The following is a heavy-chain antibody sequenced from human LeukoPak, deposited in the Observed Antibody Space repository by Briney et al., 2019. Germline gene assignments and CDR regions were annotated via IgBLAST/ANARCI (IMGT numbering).Heavy chain of an antibody. CDR1: GGSISSGGYY. D-gene: IGHD5-18*01. V-gene: IGHV4-31*03. CDR2: IFHTGST. Sequence: PSQTLSLTCTVSGGSISSGGYYWSWIRQHPGSGLEWIGYIFHTGSTYYNPSLKSRISISVDTSKNRFSLKMSSMTAADTAVYYCARGGERGYTYGDWGQGTLVTVSS. CDR3: ARGGERGYTYGD. J-gene: IGHJ4*02.